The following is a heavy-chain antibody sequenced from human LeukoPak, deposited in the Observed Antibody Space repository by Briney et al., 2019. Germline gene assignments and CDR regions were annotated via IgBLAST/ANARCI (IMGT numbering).Heavy chain of an antibody. D-gene: IGHD3-22*01. V-gene: IGHV3-23*01. CDR2: ISGRGGST. CDR1: GFTFSSYA. J-gene: IGHJ3*02. Sequence: GGSLRLSCAASGFTFSSYAMSWVGQAPGKGLEWVSAISGRGGSTYYADSVKGRFTISRDNSKNTLYLQMNSLRAEDTAVYYYAKDLGGYYSHGAFDIWGQGTMVTVSS. CDR3: AKDLGGYYSHGAFDI.